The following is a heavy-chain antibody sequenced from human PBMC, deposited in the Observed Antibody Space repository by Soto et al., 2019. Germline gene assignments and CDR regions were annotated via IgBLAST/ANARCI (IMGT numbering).Heavy chain of an antibody. Sequence: PGGSLRLSCAASGFTFSSYSMNWVRQAPGKGLEWVSSISSSSSYIYYADSVKGRFTISRDNAKNSLYLQMNSLRAEDTAVYYCARDPFKAAAGTWFDYWGQGTLVTSPQ. D-gene: IGHD6-13*01. CDR1: GFTFSSYS. CDR2: ISSSSSYI. V-gene: IGHV3-21*01. J-gene: IGHJ4*02. CDR3: ARDPFKAAAGTWFDY.